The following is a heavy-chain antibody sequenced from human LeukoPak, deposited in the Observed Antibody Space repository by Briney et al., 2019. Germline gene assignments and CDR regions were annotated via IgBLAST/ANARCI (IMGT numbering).Heavy chain of an antibody. CDR1: GFTFSNAW. CDR2: IKSKTDGGTT. Sequence: GGSLRLSCAASGFTFSNAWMSWVRQAPGKGPEWVGRIKSKTDGGTTDYAAPVKGRFTISRDDSKNTLYLQMNSLKTEDTAVYYCTTGICSSTSCYDAFDIWGQGTMVTVSS. D-gene: IGHD2-2*01. CDR3: TTGICSSTSCYDAFDI. V-gene: IGHV3-15*01. J-gene: IGHJ3*02.